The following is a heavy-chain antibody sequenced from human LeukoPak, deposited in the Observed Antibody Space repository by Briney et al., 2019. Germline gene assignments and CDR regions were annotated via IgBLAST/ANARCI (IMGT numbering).Heavy chain of an antibody. J-gene: IGHJ4*02. V-gene: IGHV3-74*01. D-gene: IGHD5-24*01. CDR3: ARGGPAGVATNDY. CDR2: IESDGGRT. CDR1: GFIFSINY. Sequence: GGSLRLSCAASGFIFSINYMHWVRQAPGKGLVWVSHIESDGGRTTYADSVKGRFIISRDNAKNTLYLQMNSLRAEDTAVYYCARGGPAGVATNDYWGQGTLVTVSS.